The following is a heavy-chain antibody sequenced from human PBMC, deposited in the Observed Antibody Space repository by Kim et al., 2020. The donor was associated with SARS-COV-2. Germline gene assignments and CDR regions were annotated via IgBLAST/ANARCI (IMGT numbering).Heavy chain of an antibody. V-gene: IGHV3-11*04. D-gene: IGHD3-10*01. CDR3: ARGGVVRGVTSDY. J-gene: IGHJ4*02. CDR1: GFSSSDYY. CDR2: ISSSSVTT. Sequence: GGSLRLSCTASGFSSSDYYMSWIRPAPGKGLEWVAYISSSSVTTSFADSVKRRFTISRDNAKNSLYLQMNSLRAEDTGVSYCARGGVVRGVTSDYWGQG.